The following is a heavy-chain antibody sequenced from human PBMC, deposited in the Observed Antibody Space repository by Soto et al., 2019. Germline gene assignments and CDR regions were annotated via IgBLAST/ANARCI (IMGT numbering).Heavy chain of an antibody. V-gene: IGHV3-23*01. CDR2: FSATSENT. J-gene: IGHJ4*02. D-gene: IGHD6-19*01. Sequence: EVQLLESGGGLVQPGGSLRLSCVGSGFFFSSYTMTWVRQAPGKGLEWVSSFSATSENTYYADSVRGRFTISRDNYKNTLFLQMNSLTAEETAMYYCAKARDQQWVRLPFDYWGQGILVIVSS. CDR3: AKARDQQWVRLPFDY. CDR1: GFFFSSYT.